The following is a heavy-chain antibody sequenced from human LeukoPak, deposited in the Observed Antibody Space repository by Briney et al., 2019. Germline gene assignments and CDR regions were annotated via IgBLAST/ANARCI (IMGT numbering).Heavy chain of an antibody. V-gene: IGHV3-11*06. J-gene: IGHJ3*02. CDR1: GFTFSDYY. D-gene: IGHD1-26*01. Sequence: PGGSLRLSCEASGFTFSDYYMSWIRQAPGKGLEWVSSISSSSSYIYYADSVKGRFTISRDNAKNSLYLQMNSLRAADTAVYYCARDLIVGANHDAFDIWGQGTMVTVSS. CDR3: ARDLIVGANHDAFDI. CDR2: ISSSSSYI.